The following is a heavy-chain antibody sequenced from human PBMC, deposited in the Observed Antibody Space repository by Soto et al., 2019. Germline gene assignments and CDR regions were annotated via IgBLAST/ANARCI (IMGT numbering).Heavy chain of an antibody. Sequence: GGSLRLCCAASGFTFSSYAMHWVRQAPGKGLEWVAVISYDGSNKYYADSVKGRFTISRDNSKNTLYLQMNSLRAEDTAVYYCARDRRYCISTSCYNYYGMDVWGQGTTVTVSS. CDR2: ISYDGSNK. CDR3: ARDRRYCISTSCYNYYGMDV. D-gene: IGHD2-2*01. J-gene: IGHJ6*02. CDR1: GFTFSSYA. V-gene: IGHV3-30-3*01.